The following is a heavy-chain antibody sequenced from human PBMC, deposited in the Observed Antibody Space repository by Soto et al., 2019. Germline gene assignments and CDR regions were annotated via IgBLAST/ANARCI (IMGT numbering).Heavy chain of an antibody. D-gene: IGHD2-15*01. CDR2: INPNSGGT. CDR3: ARGVGYCSGGSCFYWFDP. Sequence: ASVKVSCKASGYTFTGYYMHWVRQAPGQGLEWMGWINPNSGGTNYAQKFQGWVTMTRDTSISTAYMELSRLRSDDTAVYYCARGVGYCSGGSCFYWFDPWGQGTLVTVS. J-gene: IGHJ5*02. V-gene: IGHV1-2*04. CDR1: GYTFTGYY.